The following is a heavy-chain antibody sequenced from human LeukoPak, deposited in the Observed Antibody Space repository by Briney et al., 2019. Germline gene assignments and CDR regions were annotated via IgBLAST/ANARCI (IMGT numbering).Heavy chain of an antibody. V-gene: IGHV3-73*01. CDR2: IRSTANGYAT. CDR3: TGNYYGSRSYADFDC. J-gene: IGHJ4*02. CDR1: GFTFSGSA. Sequence: PGGSLRLSCAASGFTFSGSALHWVRQASGKGLEWVGRIRSTANGYATAYAASVKGRFTIYRDDSKNTAYLQMDSLKTEDTAVYYCTGNYYGSRSYADFDCWGQGTLVTVSS. D-gene: IGHD3-10*01.